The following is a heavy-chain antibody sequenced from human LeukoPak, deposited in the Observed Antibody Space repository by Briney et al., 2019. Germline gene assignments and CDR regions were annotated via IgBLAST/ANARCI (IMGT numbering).Heavy chain of an antibody. V-gene: IGHV3-30*18. J-gene: IGHJ4*02. CDR1: GFTFSSYG. CDR3: AKVVMATAGFDY. Sequence: PGGSMRLSCAASGFTFSSYGMHWVRQAPGKGLEWVAVISYDGSNKYYADSVKGRFTISRDNSKNTLYLQMNSLRAEDTAVYYCAKVVMATAGFDYWGQGTLVTVSS. D-gene: IGHD5-24*01. CDR2: ISYDGSNK.